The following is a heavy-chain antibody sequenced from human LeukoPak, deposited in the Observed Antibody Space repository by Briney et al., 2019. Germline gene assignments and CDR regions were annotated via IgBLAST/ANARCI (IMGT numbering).Heavy chain of an antibody. J-gene: IGHJ4*02. D-gene: IGHD2-15*01. CDR1: GGSISSYY. Sequence: SETLSLTCTVSGGSISSYYWSWIRQPPGKGPEWIGYIYYSGSTNYNPSLKSRVTISVDTSKNQFSLKLSSVTAADTAVYYCARHCSGGSCYKAFDYWGQGSLVTVSS. CDR2: IYYSGST. V-gene: IGHV4-59*01. CDR3: ARHCSGGSCYKAFDY.